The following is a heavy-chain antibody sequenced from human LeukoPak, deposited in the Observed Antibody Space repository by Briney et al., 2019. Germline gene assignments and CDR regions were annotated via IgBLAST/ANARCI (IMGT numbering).Heavy chain of an antibody. Sequence: PGGSLRLSCAASGFTFSSNDMSWVRQAPGKGLEWVAVISYDGSNKYYTDSVKGRFTISRDNSKNTLYLQMNSLRAEDTAVYYCAKDRTAGYDGLVDYWGQGTLVTVSS. CDR2: ISYDGSNK. V-gene: IGHV3-30*18. D-gene: IGHD5-12*01. J-gene: IGHJ4*02. CDR3: AKDRTAGYDGLVDY. CDR1: GFTFSSND.